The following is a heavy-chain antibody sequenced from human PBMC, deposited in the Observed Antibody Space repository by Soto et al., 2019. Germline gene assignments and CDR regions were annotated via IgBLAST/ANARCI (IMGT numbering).Heavy chain of an antibody. J-gene: IGHJ5*02. Sequence: GGSLRLSCAASGFTFSSYSMNWVRQAPGKGLEWVSSISSSSSYIYYADSVKGRFTISXXXXXXXXXXXXXXXXXXXXXXXXXXRAPPRYSSHHNWFDPWGQGTLVTVSS. D-gene: IGHD6-13*01. CDR3: XRAPPRYSSHHNWFDP. V-gene: IGHV3-21*01. CDR2: ISSSSSYI. CDR1: GFTFSSYS.